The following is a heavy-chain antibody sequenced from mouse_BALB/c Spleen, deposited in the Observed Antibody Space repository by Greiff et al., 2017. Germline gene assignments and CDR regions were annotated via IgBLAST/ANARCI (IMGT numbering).Heavy chain of an antibody. Sequence: EVQGVESGGGLVQPGGSLKLSCAASGFTFSSYGMSWVRQTPDKRLELVATINSNGGSTYYPDSVKGRFTISRDNAKNTLYLQMSSLKSEDTAMYYCARDRRGYDSDYFDYWGQGTTLTVSS. V-gene: IGHV5-6-3*01. D-gene: IGHD2-4*01. CDR1: GFTFSSYG. J-gene: IGHJ2*01. CDR3: ARDRRGYDSDYFDY. CDR2: INSNGGST.